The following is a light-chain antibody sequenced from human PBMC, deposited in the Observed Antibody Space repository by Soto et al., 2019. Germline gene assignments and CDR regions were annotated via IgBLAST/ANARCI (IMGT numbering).Light chain of an antibody. V-gene: IGLV2-14*01. CDR3: SSYTSSNTHSV. CDR2: EVT. Sequence: QSVLTQPASVSGSPGQSITISCTGSSSDVGAYNFVSWYQHHPGKAPKLILYEVTTRPSGVSSRFSGSKSGNTASLTISGLQADDEANYYCSSYTSSNTHSVFGTRTKVTV. CDR1: SSDVGAYNF. J-gene: IGLJ1*01.